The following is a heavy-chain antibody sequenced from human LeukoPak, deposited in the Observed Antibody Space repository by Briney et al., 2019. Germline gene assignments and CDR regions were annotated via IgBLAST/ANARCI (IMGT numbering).Heavy chain of an antibody. CDR3: AKDRIYTYYDILTGSAFDY. CDR1: GFTFSNYA. J-gene: IGHJ4*02. CDR2: VFFDGTIQ. V-gene: IGHV3-30*04. Sequence: PGGSLRLSCAASGFTFSNYAMHWVRQAPGKGLEWVAVVFFDGTIQYYADAVKGRFTISRDNSKNTLYLQMNSLRAEDTAVYYCAKDRIYTYYDILTGSAFDYWGQGTLVTVSS. D-gene: IGHD3-9*01.